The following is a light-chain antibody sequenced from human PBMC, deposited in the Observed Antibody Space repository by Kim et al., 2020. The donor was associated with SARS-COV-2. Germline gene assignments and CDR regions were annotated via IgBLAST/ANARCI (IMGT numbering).Light chain of an antibody. J-gene: IGKJ1*01. CDR3: QQSYSTPET. V-gene: IGKV1-39*01. Sequence: AAVGDRVTITCRASQSISSYLNWYQQKPGKAPKLLIYAASSLQSGVPSRFSGSGSGTDFTLTISSLQPEDFATYYCQQSYSTPETFGQGTKVDIK. CDR1: QSISSY. CDR2: AAS.